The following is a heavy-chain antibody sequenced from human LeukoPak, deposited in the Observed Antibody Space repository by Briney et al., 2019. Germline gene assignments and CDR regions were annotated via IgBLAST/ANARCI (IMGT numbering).Heavy chain of an antibody. CDR2: IYSSGST. V-gene: IGHV4-59*01. CDR1: GFTFSSYS. Sequence: GSLRLSCAASGFTFSSYSMNWVRQAPGKGLEWIGYIYSSGSTKYNPSLESRLSISIDTSKNQFSLRLSSVTAADTAVYFCARLRNYCDYWGQGTLVTVSS. CDR3: ARLRNYCDY. D-gene: IGHD4-17*01. J-gene: IGHJ4*02.